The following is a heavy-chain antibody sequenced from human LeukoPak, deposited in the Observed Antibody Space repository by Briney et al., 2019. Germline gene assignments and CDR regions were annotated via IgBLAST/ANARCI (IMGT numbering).Heavy chain of an antibody. CDR3: VRDFMAMGGTTAYLHY. CDR2: IYGDGGTT. V-gene: IGHV3-43*02. Sequence: GGSLRLSCAASGFTFASYAMHWVRQAPGKGLEYVSLIYGDGGTTHYADSVKGRFSISRDDARNSLFLEMNSLRAEDMAVYYCVRDFMAMGGTTAYLHYWGQGTLVTVSS. D-gene: IGHD1-26*01. CDR1: GFTFASYA. J-gene: IGHJ1*01.